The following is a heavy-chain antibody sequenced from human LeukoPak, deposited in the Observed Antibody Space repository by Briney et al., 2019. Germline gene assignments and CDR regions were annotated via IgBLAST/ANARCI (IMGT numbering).Heavy chain of an antibody. Sequence: SETLSLTCAVSGGSISSSNWWSWVRQPPGKGLEWIGEIYHSGSTNYNPSLKSRVTMSVDTSKNQFFLELNSVTAADAAVYYCARDCSGGTCYLGVIDYWGQGTLVAVSS. D-gene: IGHD2-15*01. J-gene: IGHJ4*02. CDR1: GGSISSSNW. V-gene: IGHV4-4*02. CDR2: IYHSGST. CDR3: ARDCSGGTCYLGVIDY.